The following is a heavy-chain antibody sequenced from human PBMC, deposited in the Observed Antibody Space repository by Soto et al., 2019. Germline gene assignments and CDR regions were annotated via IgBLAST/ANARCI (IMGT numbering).Heavy chain of an antibody. J-gene: IGHJ4*02. D-gene: IGHD1-1*01. CDR2: IFWDDDE. Sequence: QITLKESGPTLVKPTQTLRLTCTFSGFSLSTSGVGVGWIRQPPGKALEWLALIFWDDDERYTPSLKSRLTITKDTSKNQVVLTMTNMDPVVTATYYCAHFKALQPDYWGQGTLVTVSS. V-gene: IGHV2-5*02. CDR3: AHFKALQPDY. CDR1: GFSLSTSGVG.